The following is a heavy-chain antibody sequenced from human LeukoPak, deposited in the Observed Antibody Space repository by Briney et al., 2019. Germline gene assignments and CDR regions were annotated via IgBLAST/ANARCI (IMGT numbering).Heavy chain of an antibody. CDR1: GYTFTSYW. CDR3: ARPNDCTNGVCYRFDP. D-gene: IGHD2-8*01. V-gene: IGHV5-51*01. CDR2: IHPDDSDT. Sequence: GESLKISCKGSGYTFTSYWIGWVRQMPGKGLESMAIIHPDDSDTRYSPSFQGQVTISADKSTNTAYQQWNSLKGSDTAMYYCARPNDCTNGVCYRFDPWGQGTLVTVSS. J-gene: IGHJ5*02.